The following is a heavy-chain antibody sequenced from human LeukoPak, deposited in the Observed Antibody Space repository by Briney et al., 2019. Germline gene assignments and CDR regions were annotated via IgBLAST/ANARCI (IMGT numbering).Heavy chain of an antibody. CDR2: ISWNSGSI. D-gene: IGHD6-6*01. CDR1: GFIFDDYG. V-gene: IGHV3-9*01. CDR3: AKDRDYSSSGASVDY. Sequence: GGSLRLSCAASGFIFDDYGMHWVRQAPGKGLEWVSGISWNSGSIGYADSVKGRFTISRDNAKNSLYLQMNSLRAEDTALYYCAKDRDYSSSGASVDYWGQGTLVTVSS. J-gene: IGHJ4*02.